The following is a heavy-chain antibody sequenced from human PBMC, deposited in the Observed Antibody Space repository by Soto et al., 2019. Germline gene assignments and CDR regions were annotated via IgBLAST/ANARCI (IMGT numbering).Heavy chain of an antibody. CDR3: ARGRSSTSPYPIGC. D-gene: IGHD2-2*01. J-gene: IGHJ4*02. V-gene: IGHV4-59*12. Sequence: PSETLSLTCTVSGGFISSYYWSWIRQPPGRGLEWIGFIYYAGSTKYNPSLNSRVTISVDTSKNQFSLKLSSVTAADTAVYYCARGRSSTSPYPIGCWGQGTLVTVSS. CDR2: IYYAGST. CDR1: GGFISSYY.